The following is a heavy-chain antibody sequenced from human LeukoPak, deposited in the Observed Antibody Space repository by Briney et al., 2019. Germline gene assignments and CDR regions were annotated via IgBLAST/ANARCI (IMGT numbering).Heavy chain of an antibody. CDR2: ISGGGGTT. D-gene: IGHD3-10*01. V-gene: IGHV3-23*01. CDR3: ARVATMVRVPLDALDI. J-gene: IGHJ3*02. CDR1: GFTFSSYA. Sequence: GGSLRLSCAASGFTFSSYAMSWVRQAPGKGLDWVSSISGGGGTTYYADSVKGRFTISRDNAKNSLYLQTNSLRAEDTAVYYCARVATMVRVPLDALDIWGQGTMASVSS.